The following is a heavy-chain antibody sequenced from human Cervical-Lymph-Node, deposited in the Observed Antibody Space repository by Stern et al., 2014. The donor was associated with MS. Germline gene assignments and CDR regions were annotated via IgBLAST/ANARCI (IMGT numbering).Heavy chain of an antibody. CDR1: GGSISSGNYY. D-gene: IGHD3-3*01. J-gene: IGHJ4*02. V-gene: IGHV4-31*03. Sequence: VQLVESGPGLVKPSQTLSLTCTVSGGSISSGNYYWSWIRQHPGKGLEWIGSIYHSGSTYYNPPLKSRVTTSIDTSKNQFSLKLSSVTAADTSVYYCARGSREVLLPRFYFDYWGQGTRVTVSS. CDR2: IYHSGST. CDR3: ARGSREVLLPRFYFDY.